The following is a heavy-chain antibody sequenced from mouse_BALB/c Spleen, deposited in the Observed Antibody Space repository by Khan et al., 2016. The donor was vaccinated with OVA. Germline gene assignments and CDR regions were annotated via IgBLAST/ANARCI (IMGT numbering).Heavy chain of an antibody. V-gene: IGHV2-6-1*01. CDR1: GFSLTNYG. Sequence: VQLVESGPGLAAPSQSLSITCTISGFSLTNYGVHWVRQPPGKGLEWLVVIWSDGTTTYNSALKSRLTITKDNSQSQVFLKMNSLQTGDTAIYFCARQPYYHYNIMDYWGQGTSVTVSS. D-gene: IGHD2-10*01. J-gene: IGHJ4*01. CDR2: IWSDGTT. CDR3: ARQPYYHYNIMDY.